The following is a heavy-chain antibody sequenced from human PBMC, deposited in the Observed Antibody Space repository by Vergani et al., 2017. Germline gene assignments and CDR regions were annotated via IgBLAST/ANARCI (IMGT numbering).Heavy chain of an antibody. CDR3: AKDNGYSGSSDXFDY. D-gene: IGHD1-26*01. CDR1: GFTFDDYA. V-gene: IGHV3-9*01. Sequence: EVQLVESGGGLVQPGRSLRLSCAASGFTFDDYAMHWVRQAPGKGLEWVSGISWNSGSIGYADSVKGRFTISRDNAKNSLYLQMNSLRAEDTALYYCAKDNGYSGSSDXFDYWGQGTLVTVSS. J-gene: IGHJ4*02. CDR2: ISWNSGSI.